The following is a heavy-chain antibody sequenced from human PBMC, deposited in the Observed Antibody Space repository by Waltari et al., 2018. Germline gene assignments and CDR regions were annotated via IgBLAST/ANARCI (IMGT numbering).Heavy chain of an antibody. CDR3: ATSPAVDRAVYFEY. J-gene: IGHJ4*02. CDR1: GGSISSSDSY. V-gene: IGHV4-30-4*01. Sequence: QVQLQESGPGLVKPSQTLSLTCSVSGGSISSSDSYWRWIRQSPGRGLEWIGYIYYSGYTYYSPSLKSRVSISTDTSKNQLSLKLNSVTAADTAVYYCATSPAVDRAVYFEYWGQGTRVTVSS. D-gene: IGHD2-15*01. CDR2: IYYSGYT.